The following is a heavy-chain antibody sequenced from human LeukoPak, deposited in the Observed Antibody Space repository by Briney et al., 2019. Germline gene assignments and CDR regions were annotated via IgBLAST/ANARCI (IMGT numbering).Heavy chain of an antibody. Sequence: PSETLSLTCTVSGYSISSGYYWGWIRQPPGKGLEWIGSIYHSGSTYYNPSLKSRVTISVDTSKNQFSLKLSSVTAADTAVYYCARDGVGVQPLDAFDIWGQGTMVTVSS. CDR1: GYSISSGYY. J-gene: IGHJ3*02. V-gene: IGHV4-38-2*02. CDR2: IYHSGST. D-gene: IGHD1-26*01. CDR3: ARDGVGVQPLDAFDI.